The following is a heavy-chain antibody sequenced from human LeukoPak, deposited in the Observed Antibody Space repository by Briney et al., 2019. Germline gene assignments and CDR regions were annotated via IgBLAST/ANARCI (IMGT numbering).Heavy chain of an antibody. V-gene: IGHV3-66*01. Sequence: PGGSLRLSFAASGFTVSSNYMSWVRQAPGKGLEWVSVIYSGGSTYYADSVKGRFTISRDNSKNTLYLQMNSLRAEDTAVYYCARDAKGLDGYNLNYFDYWGQGTLVTVSS. CDR1: GFTVSSNY. CDR3: ARDAKGLDGYNLNYFDY. J-gene: IGHJ4*02. CDR2: IYSGGST. D-gene: IGHD5-24*01.